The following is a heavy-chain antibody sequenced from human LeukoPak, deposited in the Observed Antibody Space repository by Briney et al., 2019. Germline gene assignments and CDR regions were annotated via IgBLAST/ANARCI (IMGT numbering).Heavy chain of an antibody. CDR2: ISSSSSST. J-gene: IGHJ5*02. Sequence: GGSLRLSCAASGFTFSSHSMHWVRQAPGKGLEWVSYISSSSSSTYYADSVKGRFTNSRDNTKKSLYLLMDSLRAEDTAVYYCARDAASGNNWFDTWGQGTLVTVSS. V-gene: IGHV3-48*01. CDR1: GFTFSSHS. CDR3: ARDAASGNNWFDT. D-gene: IGHD3-3*01.